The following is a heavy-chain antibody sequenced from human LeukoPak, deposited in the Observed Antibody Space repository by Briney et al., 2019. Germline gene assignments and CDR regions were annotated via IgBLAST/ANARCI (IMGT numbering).Heavy chain of an antibody. CDR1: GFTFSSYD. CDR2: IGTAGDT. Sequence: SGGSLRLSCAASGFTFSSYDMHWVRQATGKSLEWVSAIGTAGDTYYPGSVKGRFTISRENAKNSLYLQMNSLRAGDTAVYYGARASTVDSSLDYWGQGTLVTVSS. J-gene: IGHJ4*02. V-gene: IGHV3-13*01. D-gene: IGHD2-21*01. CDR3: ARASTVDSSLDY.